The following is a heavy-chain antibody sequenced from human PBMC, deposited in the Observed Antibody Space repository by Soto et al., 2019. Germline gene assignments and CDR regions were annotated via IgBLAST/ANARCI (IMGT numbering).Heavy chain of an antibody. CDR2: ISGSNIYT. J-gene: IGHJ6*02. V-gene: IGHV3-11*06. D-gene: IGHD2-2*01. Sequence: QVQLVESGGGLVKPGGSLRLSCAASGFTFSDYYMSWIRQAPGKGLEWISYISGSNIYTNYADSVKGRFTISRDNANNSLCLQMDSLRVEDTAVYYCARDGGEVIPAAIGGGYGMDVWGQGTTVTVSS. CDR1: GFTFSDYY. CDR3: ARDGGEVIPAAIGGGYGMDV.